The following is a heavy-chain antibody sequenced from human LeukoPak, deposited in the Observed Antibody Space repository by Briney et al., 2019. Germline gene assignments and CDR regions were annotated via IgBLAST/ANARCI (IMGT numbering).Heavy chain of an antibody. CDR3: SRGDDSYKQGNF. Sequence: SETLSLTCTVSDDSISTNSYYWTWIRQPPGKGLEWVASLHYSGTPYYSPSLSSRISIFVDTSKRQFSLKVGSVIASDTALYYCSRGDDSYKQGNFWGQGTLVTVSS. CDR2: LHYSGTP. D-gene: IGHD5-24*01. J-gene: IGHJ4*02. V-gene: IGHV4-39*01. CDR1: DDSISTNSYY.